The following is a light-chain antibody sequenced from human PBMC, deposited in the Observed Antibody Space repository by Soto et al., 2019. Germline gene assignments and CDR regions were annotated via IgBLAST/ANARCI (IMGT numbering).Light chain of an antibody. CDR2: AAS. J-gene: IGKJ4*01. CDR1: QGINIY. CDR3: QKLNSYPRIT. Sequence: DIQLTQSPSFLSASVGDRVTITCRASQGINIYLAWYQQKPGKAPKLLNYAASTLQSGVPSRFSGSGTGTEFTLTISSLQPEDFATYYCQKLNSYPRITFGGGTKVEIK. V-gene: IGKV1-9*01.